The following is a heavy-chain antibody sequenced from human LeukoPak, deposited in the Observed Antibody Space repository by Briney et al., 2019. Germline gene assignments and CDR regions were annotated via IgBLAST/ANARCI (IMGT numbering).Heavy chain of an antibody. J-gene: IGHJ6*02. V-gene: IGHV1-24*01. D-gene: IGHD1-1*01. CDR3: ATEHNQKLDRATYYYYGMDV. Sequence: ASVKVSCKVSGYTLTELSMHWVRQAPGKGLEWMGGFDPEDGETIHAQKFQGRVTMTEDTSTDTAYMELSSLRSEDTAVYYCATEHNQKLDRATYYYYGMDVWGQGTTVTVSS. CDR1: GYTLTELS. CDR2: FDPEDGET.